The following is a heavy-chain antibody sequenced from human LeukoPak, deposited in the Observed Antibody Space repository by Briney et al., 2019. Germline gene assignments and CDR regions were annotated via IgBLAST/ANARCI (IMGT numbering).Heavy chain of an antibody. D-gene: IGHD1-7*01. CDR3: ASWNYDKGDAFDI. J-gene: IGHJ3*02. CDR2: IRYDGSNK. Sequence: PGGSLRLSCAASGFTFSSYGMHWVRQAPGKGLEWVAFIRYDGSNKYYADSVKGRFTISRDNSKNTLYLQMNSLRAEDTAVYYCASWNYDKGDAFDIWGQGTMVTVSS. CDR1: GFTFSSYG. V-gene: IGHV3-30*02.